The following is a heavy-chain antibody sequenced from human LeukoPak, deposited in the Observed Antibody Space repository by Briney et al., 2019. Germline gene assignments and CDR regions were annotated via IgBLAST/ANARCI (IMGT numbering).Heavy chain of an antibody. V-gene: IGHV1-2*02. CDR2: INPNSGGT. J-gene: IGHJ5*02. D-gene: IGHD2-2*01. CDR1: GYTFTGYY. Sequence: ASVKVSCKASGYTFTGYYMHWVRQAPGQGLEWMGWINPNSGGTNYAQKFQGRVTMTRDTSISTAYMELSRLRYDDTAVYYCAREGYCSSTSCLRPPPHWFDPWGQGTLVTVSS. CDR3: AREGYCSSTSCLRPPPHWFDP.